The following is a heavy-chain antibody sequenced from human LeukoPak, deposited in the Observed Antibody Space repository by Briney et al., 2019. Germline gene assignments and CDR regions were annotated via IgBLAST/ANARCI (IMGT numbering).Heavy chain of an antibody. Sequence: GGSLRLSCATPGFIFDHLVRQVPGKGLEWVSGINWDSTSTNYVDSVRGRFTISRDNAKNSLYLQMNSLRVEDTAFYYCARDLRYCTGGMCYFTAVADSWGQGTLVTVSS. V-gene: IGHV3-20*04. CDR2: INWDSTST. J-gene: IGHJ4*02. CDR3: ARDLRYCTGGMCYFTAVADS. CDR1: GFIFDH. D-gene: IGHD2-8*02.